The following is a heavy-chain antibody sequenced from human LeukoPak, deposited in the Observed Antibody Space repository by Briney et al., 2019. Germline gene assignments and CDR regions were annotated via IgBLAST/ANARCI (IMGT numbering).Heavy chain of an antibody. CDR2: ITSSGSYI. V-gene: IGHV3-21*01. J-gene: IGHJ4*02. D-gene: IGHD1-26*01. Sequence: PGGSLRLSCAASGFTFRSYSMTWVRQAPGKGLEWVSSITSSGSYIYYTDSVQGRFTISRDNAENSLYLQMNSLRADDTAVYYCAREGSGSHRGHFDYWGQGTLVTVSS. CDR3: AREGSGSHRGHFDY. CDR1: GFTFRSYS.